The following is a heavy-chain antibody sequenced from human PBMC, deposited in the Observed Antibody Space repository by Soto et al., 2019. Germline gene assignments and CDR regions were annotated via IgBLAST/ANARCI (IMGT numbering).Heavy chain of an antibody. CDR2: IYSGGRT. V-gene: IGHV3-53*01. CDR1: GFTVSDNY. CDR3: ARDKTSYYDISGIFDV. J-gene: IGHJ3*01. D-gene: IGHD3-22*01. Sequence: GWSLRLSCAASGFTVSDNYMTWVRQAPGKGLEWVSVIYSGGRTYYADSVKGRFTISRDNSNSTLYLQMNSLRAEDTAVYYFARDKTSYYDISGIFDVWGQGTMVT.